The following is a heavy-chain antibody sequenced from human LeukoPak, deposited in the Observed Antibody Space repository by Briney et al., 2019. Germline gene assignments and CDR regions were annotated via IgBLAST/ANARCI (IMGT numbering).Heavy chain of an antibody. CDR3: ARRVGTTAFDY. J-gene: IGHJ4*02. CDR2: ISSSSSTI. CDR1: GFTFSSYS. Sequence: QAGGSLRLSCAASGFTFSSYSMNWVRQAPGKGLEWVSYISSSSSTIYYADSVKGRFTISRDNAKNSLYLQMNSLRAEDTSVYYCARRVGTTAFDYWGQGTLVTVSS. V-gene: IGHV3-48*01. D-gene: IGHD2/OR15-2a*01.